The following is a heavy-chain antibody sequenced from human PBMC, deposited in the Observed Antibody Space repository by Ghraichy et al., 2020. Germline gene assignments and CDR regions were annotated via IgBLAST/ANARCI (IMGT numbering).Heavy chain of an antibody. CDR2: IYYTGSS. D-gene: IGHD6-19*01. J-gene: IGHJ5*02. CDR1: GGSISTYY. Sequence: SQTLSLTCTVSGGSISTYYWNWIRQPPGEGLEWIGYIYYTGSSSYNPSLKSRVTISVDASRNQFSLNLISVTAADTALYFCARSSGWSTYTWFDPWGRGTPVTVSS. V-gene: IGHV4-59*01. CDR3: ARSSGWSTYTWFDP.